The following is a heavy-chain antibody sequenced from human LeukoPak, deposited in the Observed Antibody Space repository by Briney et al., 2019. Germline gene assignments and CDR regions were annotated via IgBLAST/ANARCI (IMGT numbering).Heavy chain of an antibody. J-gene: IGHJ4*02. CDR2: IWYDGCNK. Sequence: GGSLRLSCAASGFTFSSYGMHWVRQAPGKGLEWVAMIWYDGCNKYYADSVKGRFTISRDNSKNTLYLQMNSLRAEDTAVYYCARDLGGNADYWGQGTLVTVSS. CDR1: GFTFSSYG. V-gene: IGHV3-33*01. D-gene: IGHD4-23*01. CDR3: ARDLGGNADY.